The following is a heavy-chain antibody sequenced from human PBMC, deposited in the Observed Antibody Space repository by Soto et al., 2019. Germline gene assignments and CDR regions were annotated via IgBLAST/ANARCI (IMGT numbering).Heavy chain of an antibody. CDR3: ARLNSGLYQSFDS. Sequence: QVQLEASGPGLVKPSQTVSLTCSVSGGSIRSGGYFWTWIPQHPGKGLEYIGHIYSTGSTYYIPSLRRRLTMSLDTSKNQFSLNLTSVTAADTALYFCARLNSGLYQSFDSWGQGALVTVSS. J-gene: IGHJ4*02. CDR2: IYSTGST. CDR1: GGSIRSGGYF. D-gene: IGHD2-8*01. V-gene: IGHV4-31*03.